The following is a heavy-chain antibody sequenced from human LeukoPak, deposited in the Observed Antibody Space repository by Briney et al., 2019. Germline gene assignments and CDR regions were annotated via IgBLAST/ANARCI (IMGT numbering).Heavy chain of an antibody. CDR2: INPKNAGT. J-gene: IGHJ4*02. V-gene: IGHV1-2*02. CDR3: ARTLYIAAVPGGFDY. Sequence: GASVKVSCKAFGYTFTSNYMHWVRQAPGQGLEWMGWINPKNAGTNFAQRFQGRVTMTRDTSISTVYMELSRLRSDDTALYYCARTLYIAAVPGGFDYWGQGTLVTVSS. D-gene: IGHD6-13*01. CDR1: GYTFTSNY.